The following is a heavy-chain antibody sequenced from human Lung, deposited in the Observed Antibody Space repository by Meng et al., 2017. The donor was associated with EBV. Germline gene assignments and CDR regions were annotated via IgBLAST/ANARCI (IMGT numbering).Heavy chain of an antibody. Sequence: HVLLSLAGAVLLKPAEYLALTIAVYGGFFCGSYWSCIRQPPGKGLEWIGEINHSGSTNYNPSLKSRVTISVDTSKNQFSLKLSSVTAADTAVYYCARGGMTTVTTYYFDYWGQGTLVTVSS. J-gene: IGHJ4*02. D-gene: IGHD4-17*01. CDR1: GGFFCGSY. CDR2: INHSGST. CDR3: ARGGMTTVTTYYFDY. V-gene: IGHV4-34*01.